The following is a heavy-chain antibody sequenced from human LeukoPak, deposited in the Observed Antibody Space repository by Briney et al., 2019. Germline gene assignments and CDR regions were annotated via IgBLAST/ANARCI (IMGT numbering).Heavy chain of an antibody. CDR3: ATTRHKREPQGY. V-gene: IGHV1-24*01. J-gene: IGHJ4*02. CDR2: FDPEDGET. D-gene: IGHD1-26*01. Sequence: GASVKVSCKVSGYTLTELSMHWVRQAPGKGLEWMGGFDPEDGETIYAQKFQGRVSMTEDTSTDTAYMELSSLRSEDTAVYYCATTRHKREPQGYWGQGTLVTVSS. CDR1: GYTLTELS.